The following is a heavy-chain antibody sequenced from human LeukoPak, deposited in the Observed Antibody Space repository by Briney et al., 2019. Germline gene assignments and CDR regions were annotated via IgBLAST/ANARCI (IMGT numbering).Heavy chain of an antibody. Sequence: PGGSLRLSCVASGFSFSSHWMSWVRQAPGKGLEWVANIKEDGSQQYYVDSVRGRFAISRDNAKNSLYLEMNSLRVEDTAVYYCTRGFGRLPHCYGGCKGNWGQGTLLTVSS. CDR3: TRGFGRLPHCYGGCKGN. D-gene: IGHD2-21*02. CDR2: IKEDGSQQ. CDR1: GFSFSSHW. V-gene: IGHV3-7*01. J-gene: IGHJ4*02.